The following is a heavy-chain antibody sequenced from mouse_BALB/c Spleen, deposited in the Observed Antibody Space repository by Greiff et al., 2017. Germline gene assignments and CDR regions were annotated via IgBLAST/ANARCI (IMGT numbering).Heavy chain of an antibody. CDR2: ISSGGSYT. Sequence: EVKLVESGGGLVKPGGSLKLSCAASGFTFSSYTMSWVRQTPEKRLEWVATISSGGSYTYYPDSVKGRFTISRDNAKNTLYLQMSSLKSEDTAMYYCTRDETGSGAMDYWGQGSEVTVSS. V-gene: IGHV5-6-4*01. CDR1: GFTFSSYT. J-gene: IGHJ4*01. CDR3: TRDETGSGAMDY. D-gene: IGHD4-1*01.